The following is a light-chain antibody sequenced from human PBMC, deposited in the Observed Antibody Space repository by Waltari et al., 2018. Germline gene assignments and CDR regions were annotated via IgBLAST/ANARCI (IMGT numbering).Light chain of an antibody. Sequence: QSVLTQPPSASGTPGQRVTISCSGSSSNIGSNYVYWYQQLPGTAPKLLIYRNNQRPSGVPDRFPCSKSGTSASLAISGLRSEDEADYYCATWDDSLSGWVFGGGTKLTVL. V-gene: IGLV1-47*01. CDR1: SSNIGSNY. CDR2: RNN. J-gene: IGLJ3*02. CDR3: ATWDDSLSGWV.